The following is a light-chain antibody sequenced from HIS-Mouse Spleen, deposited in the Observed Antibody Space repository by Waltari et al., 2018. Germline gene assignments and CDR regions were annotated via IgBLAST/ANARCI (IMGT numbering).Light chain of an antibody. CDR3: QQRSNWPPN. CDR2: DAS. J-gene: IGKJ3*01. CDR1: QRVSSY. V-gene: IGKV3-11*01. Sequence: EIVLTQSPATLSSSPGERATLSCRASQRVSSYLAWYQQKPGQAPRLLIYDASNRATGIPARFSGSGSGTDFTLTISSLEPEDFAVYYCQQRSNWPPNFGPGTKVDIK.